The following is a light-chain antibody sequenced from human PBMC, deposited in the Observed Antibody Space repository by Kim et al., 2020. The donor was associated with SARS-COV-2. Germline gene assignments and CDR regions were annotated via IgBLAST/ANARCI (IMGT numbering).Light chain of an antibody. CDR3: QVWDSSSDHRV. CDR2: YDS. V-gene: IGLV3-21*04. Sequence: APGKTARITCGGNNIGSKSVPWYQQKPGQAPVLVIYYDSDRPSGIPERFSGSNSGNTATLTISRVEAGDEADYYCQVWDSSSDHRVFGGGIKLTVL. J-gene: IGLJ3*02. CDR1: NIGSKS.